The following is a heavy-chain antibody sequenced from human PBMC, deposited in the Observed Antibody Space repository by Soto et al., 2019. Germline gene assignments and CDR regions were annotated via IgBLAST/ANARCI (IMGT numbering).Heavy chain of an antibody. CDR2: LSGSGGTT. CDR3: AKQRAGYGSGSDTFYFDF. CDR1: GFTFSTYA. Sequence: PGGSLRLSCSTSGFTFSTYAMNWVRRAPGKGLEWVSALSGSGGTTYYADSVRGRFTISRDNSKNTLFLQMSSLRAEDTALYYCAKQRAGYGSGSDTFYFDFWGQGTLVTAPQ. V-gene: IGHV3-23*01. J-gene: IGHJ4*02. D-gene: IGHD3-10*01.